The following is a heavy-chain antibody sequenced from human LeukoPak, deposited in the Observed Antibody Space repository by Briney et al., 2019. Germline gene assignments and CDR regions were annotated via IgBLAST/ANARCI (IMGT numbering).Heavy chain of an antibody. V-gene: IGHV3-23*01. Sequence: GGSLRLSCAASGFTFSSYAMSWVRQAQGKGLEWVSAISGSGSSTYYADSVKGRFTISRDNSRNTLYLQMNSLRAEDTAVYYCAKDSWTLFDYWGQGTLVTVSS. J-gene: IGHJ4*02. CDR2: ISGSGSST. D-gene: IGHD2-15*01. CDR1: GFTFSSYA. CDR3: AKDSWTLFDY.